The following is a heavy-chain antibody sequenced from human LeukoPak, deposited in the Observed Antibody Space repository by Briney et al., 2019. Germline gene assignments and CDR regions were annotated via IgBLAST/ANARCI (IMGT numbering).Heavy chain of an antibody. CDR1: GFTFSSYG. J-gene: IGHJ4*02. CDR3: AKLLGYSGYDILDY. Sequence: PGRSLRLSCAASGFTFSSYGMHWVRKAPGKGLEXXXVISYDGSNKYYADSVKGRFTISRDNSKNTLYLQMNSLRAEDTAVYYCAKLLGYSGYDILDYWGQGTLVTVSS. D-gene: IGHD5-12*01. V-gene: IGHV3-30*18. CDR2: ISYDGSNK.